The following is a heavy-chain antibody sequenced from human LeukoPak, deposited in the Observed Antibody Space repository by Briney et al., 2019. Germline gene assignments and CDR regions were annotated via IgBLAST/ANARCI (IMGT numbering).Heavy chain of an antibody. CDR1: GYTFTSYD. J-gene: IGHJ6*02. V-gene: IGHV1-8*01. CDR2: MNPNSGNT. Sequence: ASVKVSCKASGYTFTSYDINWVRQATGQGLEWMGWMNPNSGNTGYAQKFQGRVTMTRNTSISTAYMELSSLRAEDTAVYYCARVNPPPHSGYGMDVWGQGTTVTVSS. CDR3: ARVNPPPHSGYGMDV.